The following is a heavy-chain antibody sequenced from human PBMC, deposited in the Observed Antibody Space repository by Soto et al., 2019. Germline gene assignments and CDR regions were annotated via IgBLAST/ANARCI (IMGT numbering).Heavy chain of an antibody. Sequence: GGSLRLSCAASGFTFSSCSMNWVRQAPGKGLEWVSSISSSSSYIYYADSVKGRFTISRDNAKNSLYLQMNSLRAEDTAVYYCARGPQWLGLHFDYWGQGTLVTVSS. V-gene: IGHV3-21*01. J-gene: IGHJ4*02. CDR1: GFTFSSCS. CDR3: ARGPQWLGLHFDY. CDR2: ISSSSSYI. D-gene: IGHD6-19*01.